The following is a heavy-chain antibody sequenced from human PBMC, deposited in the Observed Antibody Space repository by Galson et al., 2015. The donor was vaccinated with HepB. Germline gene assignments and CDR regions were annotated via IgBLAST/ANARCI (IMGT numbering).Heavy chain of an antibody. CDR3: ARNTPSSGYHGLHY. CDR1: GFTFSNYG. J-gene: IGHJ4*02. Sequence: YLRLSCAASGFTFSNYGMHWVRQAPGKGLEWVAYIRYDGSIKYYADSVKGRFTISRDNSKNTLYLQMNSLRAEDTAVYYCARNTPSSGYHGLHYGGQGTLVTVSS. CDR2: IRYDGSIK. V-gene: IGHV3-30*02. D-gene: IGHD5-12*01.